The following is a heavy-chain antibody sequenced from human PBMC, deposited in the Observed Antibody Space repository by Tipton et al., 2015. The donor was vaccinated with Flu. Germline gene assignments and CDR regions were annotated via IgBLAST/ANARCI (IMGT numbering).Heavy chain of an antibody. CDR2: IDTSRRS. V-gene: IGHV4-61*02. D-gene: IGHD3-10*01. CDR3: ARDRYFYGLGSLDL. CDR1: GAYIGNGNYY. J-gene: IGHJ1*01. Sequence: TLSLTCTVSGAYIGNGNYYWSWIRQPAGKGLEWNGRIDTSRRSYYNPSLKSRVTISVDVFNNQFSLRLNSVTAADTALYYCARDRYFYGLGSLDLWGQGALVSVSS.